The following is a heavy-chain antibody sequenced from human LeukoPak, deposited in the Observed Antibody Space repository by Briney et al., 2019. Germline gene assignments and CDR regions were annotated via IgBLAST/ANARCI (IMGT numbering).Heavy chain of an antibody. CDR2: ISGSGGST. V-gene: IGHV3-23*01. CDR3: ANPPPDARYPPLIDY. J-gene: IGHJ4*02. Sequence: PVGSLRLSCAASGFTVSSNYMSWVRQAPGKGLEWVSVISGSGGSTYYADSVKGRFTISRDNSKNTLYLQMNSLRAEDTAVYYCANPPPDARYPPLIDYWGQGTLATVSS. D-gene: IGHD1-14*01. CDR1: GFTVSSNY.